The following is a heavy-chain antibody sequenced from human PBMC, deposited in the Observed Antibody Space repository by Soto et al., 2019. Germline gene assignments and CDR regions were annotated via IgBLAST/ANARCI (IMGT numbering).Heavy chain of an antibody. V-gene: IGHV4-31*03. Sequence: ASETLSLTCTVSGGSISSGGYYWSWIRQHPGKGLEWIGYIYYSGSTYYNPSLKSRVTISVDTSKNQFSLKLSSVTAADTAVYYCASMNEVALNAFDIWGQGTMVTVSS. CDR1: GGSISSGGYY. CDR2: IYYSGST. D-gene: IGHD2-15*01. CDR3: ASMNEVALNAFDI. J-gene: IGHJ3*02.